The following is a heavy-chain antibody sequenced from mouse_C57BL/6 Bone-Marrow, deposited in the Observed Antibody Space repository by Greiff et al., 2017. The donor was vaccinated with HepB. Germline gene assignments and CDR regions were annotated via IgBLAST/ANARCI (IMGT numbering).Heavy chain of an antibody. CDR1: GYTFTDYY. Sequence: EVQLQESGPELVKPGASVKISCKASGYTFTDYYMNWVKQSPGKSLEWIGDINPNNGGTSYNQKFKGKATLTVDKSSSTAYMELRSLTSEDSAVYYCARRITGDYAMDYWGQGTSVTVSS. CDR2: INPNNGGT. CDR3: ARRITGDYAMDY. V-gene: IGHV1-26*01. J-gene: IGHJ4*01. D-gene: IGHD2-4*01.